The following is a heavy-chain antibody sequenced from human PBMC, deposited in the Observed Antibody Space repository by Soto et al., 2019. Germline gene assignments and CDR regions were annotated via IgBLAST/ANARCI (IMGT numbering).Heavy chain of an antibody. V-gene: IGHV3-9*01. J-gene: IGHJ4*02. CDR1: GFTFDDYA. CDR3: AKGGAAACRTNYYFDY. CDR2: ISWNSGSI. D-gene: IGHD6-13*01. Sequence: EVQLVESGGGLVQPGRSLRLSCAASGFTFDDYAMHWVRQAPGKGLEWVSGISWNSGSIGYADSVKGRFTISRDNAKNSLYLQMNSLRAEDTALYYCAKGGAAACRTNYYFDYWGQGTLVTVSS.